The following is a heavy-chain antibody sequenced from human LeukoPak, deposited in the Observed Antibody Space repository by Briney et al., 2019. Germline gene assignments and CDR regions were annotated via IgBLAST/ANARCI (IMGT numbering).Heavy chain of an antibody. J-gene: IGHJ2*01. CDR3: ARVGSGNFDL. Sequence: SETLSLTCAVYGASFSGYYWSWIRQPPGKGLEWIGEINHSGSTNYNPSLKSRVTISVDTSKNQFSLKLSSVTAADTAVYYCARVGSGNFDLWGRGTLVTVSS. V-gene: IGHV4-34*01. D-gene: IGHD3-10*01. CDR2: INHSGST. CDR1: GASFSGYY.